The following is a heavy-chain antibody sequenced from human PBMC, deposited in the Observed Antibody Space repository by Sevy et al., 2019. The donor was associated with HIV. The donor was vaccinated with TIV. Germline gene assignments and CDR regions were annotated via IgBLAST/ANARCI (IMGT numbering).Heavy chain of an antibody. D-gene: IGHD3-3*01. CDR2: IYYSGST. V-gene: IGHV4-39*01. Sequence: SETLSLTCTVSGGSISSSSYYWGWIRQPPGKGLEWIGSIYYSGSTYYNPSLKSRVTISVDTSKNQFSLKLSSVTAAVTAVYYCARHYPTQPYYDFWSGPGNYYYGMDVWGQGTTVTVSS. CDR3: ARHYPTQPYYDFWSGPGNYYYGMDV. CDR1: GGSISSSSYY. J-gene: IGHJ6*02.